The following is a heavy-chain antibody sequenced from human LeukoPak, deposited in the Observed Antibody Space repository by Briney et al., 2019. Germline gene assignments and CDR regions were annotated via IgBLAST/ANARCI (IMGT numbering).Heavy chain of an antibody. J-gene: IGHJ4*02. D-gene: IGHD3-3*01. V-gene: IGHV4-34*01. CDR1: GRSFSGYY. CDR2: INHSGIT. Sequence: SETLSLTCAVYGRSFSGYYWTWIRQAPGKGLEWVGEINHSGITNYNPSLKSRVTISVDTSKNQFSLKLSSVTAADTAVYYCASFDFWSGYYTGLFDYWGQGTLVTVSS. CDR3: ASFDFWSGYYTGLFDY.